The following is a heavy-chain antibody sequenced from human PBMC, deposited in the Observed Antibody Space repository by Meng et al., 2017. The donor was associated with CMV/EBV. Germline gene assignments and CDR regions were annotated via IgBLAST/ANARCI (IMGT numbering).Heavy chain of an antibody. CDR3: ARDPYYGSGSYYT. CDR2: IYYSGST. J-gene: IGHJ5*02. CDR1: GGSVSSDSYY. D-gene: IGHD3-10*01. V-gene: IGHV4-61*01. Sequence: TVSGGSVSSDSYYWSWIRQPPGKGLEWIGYIYYSGSTDYNPSLKSRVTISVDTSKNQFSLKLSSVTAADTAVYYCARDPYYGSGSYYTWGQGTLVTVSS.